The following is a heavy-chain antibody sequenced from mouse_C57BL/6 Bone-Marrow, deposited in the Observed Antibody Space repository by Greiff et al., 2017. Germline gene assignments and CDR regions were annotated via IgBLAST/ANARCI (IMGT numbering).Heavy chain of an antibody. V-gene: IGHV1-74*01. CDR2: IHPSDSDT. CDR1: GYTFTSYW. J-gene: IGHJ3*01. Sequence: QVQLQQPGAELVKPGASVKVSCKASGYTFTSYWMHWVTQRPGQGLEWLGRIHPSDSDTNYNQKFKGKATLTVDKSSSTAYMQLSSLTSEDSAVYYCAIMGGLLRAYWGQGTLVTVSA. D-gene: IGHD2-3*01. CDR3: AIMGGLLRAY.